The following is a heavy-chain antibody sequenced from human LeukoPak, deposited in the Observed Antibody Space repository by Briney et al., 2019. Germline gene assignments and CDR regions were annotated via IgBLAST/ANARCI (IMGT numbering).Heavy chain of an antibody. D-gene: IGHD3-10*02. Sequence: GASVKVSCKASGYTFTIYPINWVRQAPGQGLEWMGWINTNTGNPTYAQGFTGRFVFSLDTSVSTAYLQISSLKAEDTAVYYCAREGILFGETSDAFDIWGQGTMVTVSS. J-gene: IGHJ3*02. CDR3: AREGILFGETSDAFDI. V-gene: IGHV7-4-1*02. CDR2: INTNTGNP. CDR1: GYTFTIYP.